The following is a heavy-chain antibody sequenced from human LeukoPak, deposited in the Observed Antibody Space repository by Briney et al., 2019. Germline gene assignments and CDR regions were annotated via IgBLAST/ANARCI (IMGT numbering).Heavy chain of an antibody. CDR3: ARADFWSGWPFDP. CDR1: GFSFSTYS. Sequence: PGGSLRLSCAASGFSFSTYSMNWVRQAPGEGLEWVSSIDYSSTYIYYTDSLKGRFTTSRDNAKNSLYLQMDSLRVEDTAVYYCARADFWSGWPFDPWGQGTLVTVSS. D-gene: IGHD3-3*01. CDR2: IDYSSTYI. J-gene: IGHJ5*02. V-gene: IGHV3-21*01.